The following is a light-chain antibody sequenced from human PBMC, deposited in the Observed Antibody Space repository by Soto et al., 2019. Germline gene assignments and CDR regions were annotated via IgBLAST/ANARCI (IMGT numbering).Light chain of an antibody. Sequence: EIVMTQSPATLSVSPGERATLSCRASQSVSSNLAWYQQKRGQAPRLLIYDASTRATGIPARFSGSGSGTEFTLTISSLQSEDFAVYYCQQYNNWPPGTFGTGTKVDIX. V-gene: IGKV3-15*01. CDR3: QQYNNWPPGT. CDR1: QSVSSN. CDR2: DAS. J-gene: IGKJ3*01.